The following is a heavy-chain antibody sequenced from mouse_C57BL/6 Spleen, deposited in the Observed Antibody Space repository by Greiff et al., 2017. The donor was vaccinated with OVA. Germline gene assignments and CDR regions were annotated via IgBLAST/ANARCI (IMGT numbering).Heavy chain of an antibody. D-gene: IGHD2-12*01. CDR2: INPGSGGT. J-gene: IGHJ4*01. CDR3: ARFDSPYAMDY. V-gene: IGHV1-54*01. CDR1: GYAFTNYL. Sequence: VQLQQSGAELVRPGTSVKVSCKASGYAFTNYLIEWVKQRPGQGLEWIGVINPGSGGTNYNEKFKGKATLTADKSSSTAYMQLSSLTSEDSAVYFCARFDSPYAMDYWGQGTSVTVSS.